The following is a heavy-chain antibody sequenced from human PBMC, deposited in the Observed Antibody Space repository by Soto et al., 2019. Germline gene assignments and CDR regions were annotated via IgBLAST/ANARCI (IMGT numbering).Heavy chain of an antibody. J-gene: IGHJ4*02. CDR1: RFTFSYAW. D-gene: IGHD2-15*01. CDR2: VKSKDDGGTT. Sequence: EVQLVESGGGLVQPGGSGRLSCVISRFTFSYAWMSWVRQAPGKGLEWVARVKSKDDGGTTDYAAPVKGRFSISRDDARTTLYLQMNSLTIDDTAIYYCTDSAHWGQGTSVTVSS. CDR3: TDSAH. V-gene: IGHV3-15*01.